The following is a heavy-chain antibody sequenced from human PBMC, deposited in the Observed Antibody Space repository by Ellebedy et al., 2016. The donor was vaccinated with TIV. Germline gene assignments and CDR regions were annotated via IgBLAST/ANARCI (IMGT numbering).Heavy chain of an antibody. CDR3: ARHGPDTYSTGWYFSH. J-gene: IGHJ4*02. D-gene: IGHD6-19*01. CDR2: IDTSDSYT. V-gene: IGHV5-10-1*01. Sequence: PGGSLRLSCKATGYSFTNHWISWVRQMPGKGLEWMGRIDTSDSYTKYSPSFQGQVTISVDTSTNTAHLQWSSLKASDTAIYYCARHGPDTYSTGWYFSHWGQGTLVTVSS. CDR1: GYSFTNHW.